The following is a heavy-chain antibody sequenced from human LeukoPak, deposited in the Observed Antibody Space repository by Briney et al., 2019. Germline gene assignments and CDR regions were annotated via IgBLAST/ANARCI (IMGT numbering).Heavy chain of an antibody. CDR2: IIPIFGTA. V-gene: IGHV1-69*13. CDR1: GGTFSSYA. J-gene: IGHJ4*02. Sequence: SVKVSCKASGGTFSSYAISWVRQAPGQGLEWMGGIIPIFGTANYAQKFQGRVTITADESTSTAYMELSSLRSEDTAVYYCARAPSIYCSSTSCYLSDYWGQGTLVTVSS. D-gene: IGHD2-2*01. CDR3: ARAPSIYCSSTSCYLSDY.